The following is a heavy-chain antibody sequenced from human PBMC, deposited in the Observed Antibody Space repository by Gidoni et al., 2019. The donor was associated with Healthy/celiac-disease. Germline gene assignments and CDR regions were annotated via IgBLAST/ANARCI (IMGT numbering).Heavy chain of an antibody. V-gene: IGHV3-73*02. J-gene: IGHJ6*02. CDR2: IRSQANSYAT. D-gene: IGHD2-15*01. CDR3: TRHTVGYCSGGSCYSGYYYYGMDV. CDR1: GFSFSGAA. Sequence: EVQLVESGGGLVQHGGSLKLSCAASGFSFSGAAMHLVRQASGKGLGGVGRIRSQANSYATAYAASVKGRFTISRDDSKNTAYLQMNSLKTEDTAVYYCTRHTVGYCSGGSCYSGYYYYGMDVWGQGTTVTVSS.